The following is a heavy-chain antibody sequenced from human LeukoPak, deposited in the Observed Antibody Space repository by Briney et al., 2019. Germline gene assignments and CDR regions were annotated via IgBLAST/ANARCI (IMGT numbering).Heavy chain of an antibody. D-gene: IGHD3-10*01. CDR3: ARQAGYFGEGNFFDY. CDR2: LYYGGST. Sequence: WVRQPPGKGLEWIGSLYYGGSTYYNPSLKSRVTMSIYTSKNQFSLRMSSVTAADTAVYYCARQAGYFGEGNFFDYWGQGSLVTVSS. J-gene: IGHJ4*02. V-gene: IGHV4-39*01.